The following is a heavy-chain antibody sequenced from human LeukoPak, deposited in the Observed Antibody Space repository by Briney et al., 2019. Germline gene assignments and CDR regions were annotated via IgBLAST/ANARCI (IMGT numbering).Heavy chain of an antibody. J-gene: IGHJ4*02. D-gene: IGHD3-22*01. CDR2: IHMSGST. V-gene: IGHV4-4*07. CDR3: ARDDSSRNDSGGYHY. CDR1: GDSINSYH. Sequence: SETLSLTCTVSGDSINSYHWSWIRQPAGKGLEWIGRIHMSGSTNYNPSLRSRVAISMDNSKNQFSLKLKSVTAADTAVYYWARDDSSRNDSGGYHYWGKETLVTISS.